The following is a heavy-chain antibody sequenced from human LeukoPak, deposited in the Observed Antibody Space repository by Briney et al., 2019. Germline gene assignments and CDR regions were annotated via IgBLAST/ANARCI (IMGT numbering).Heavy chain of an antibody. CDR1: GFTSSSYA. CDR3: AKDRAYDILTGTEDY. J-gene: IGHJ4*02. Sequence: GGSLRLSCAASGFTSSSYAMSWVRQAPGKGLEWVSAISGSGGSTYYADSVKGRFTISRDNSKNTLYLQMNSLRAEDTAVYYCAKDRAYDILTGTEDYWGQGTLVTVSS. V-gene: IGHV3-23*01. CDR2: ISGSGGST. D-gene: IGHD3-9*01.